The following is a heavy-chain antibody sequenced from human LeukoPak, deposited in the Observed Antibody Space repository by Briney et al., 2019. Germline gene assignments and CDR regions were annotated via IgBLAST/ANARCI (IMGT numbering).Heavy chain of an antibody. CDR3: ASGYNYGFDY. Sequence: PGGSLRLSCAASGVSFSGYAMDWVRQAPGKGLEWVAFIQYDGSQKSYVDSVKGRFTISRDNSKNTLYLQMNSLRAEDTAPYYCASGYNYGFDYWGQGTLVTVSS. D-gene: IGHD5-24*01. J-gene: IGHJ4*02. V-gene: IGHV3-30*02. CDR1: GVSFSGYA. CDR2: IQYDGSQK.